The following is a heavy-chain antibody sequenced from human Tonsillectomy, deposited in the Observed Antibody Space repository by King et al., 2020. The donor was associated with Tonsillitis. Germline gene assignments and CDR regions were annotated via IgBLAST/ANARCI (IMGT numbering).Heavy chain of an antibody. D-gene: IGHD1-26*01. Sequence: QLQESGPGLVKPSETLSLTCTVSGGSVSSGSYYWSWIRQPPGKGLEWIGYIYYSGSTNYNPSLKSRVTISVDTSKNQFSLKLSSVTAADTAVYYCGRMDSGSYGCADYWGQGTLVTVSS. CDR1: GGSVSSGSYY. J-gene: IGHJ4*02. CDR3: GRMDSGSYGCADY. V-gene: IGHV4-61*01. CDR2: IYYSGST.